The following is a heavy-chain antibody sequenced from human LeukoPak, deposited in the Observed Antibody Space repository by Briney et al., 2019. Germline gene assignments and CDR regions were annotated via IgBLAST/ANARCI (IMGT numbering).Heavy chain of an antibody. CDR1: GFTFSSYG. CDR3: ARVRGSSGYYYFDY. CDR2: IRYDGSNK. D-gene: IGHD6-19*01. V-gene: IGHV3-30*02. Sequence: GGSLRLSCAASGFTFSSYGMHWVRQAPGKGLEWVAFIRYDGSNKYYADSVKGRFTISRDNSKNTLFLQMNSLRAGDTAVYYCARVRGSSGYYYFDYWGQGTLVTVSS. J-gene: IGHJ4*02.